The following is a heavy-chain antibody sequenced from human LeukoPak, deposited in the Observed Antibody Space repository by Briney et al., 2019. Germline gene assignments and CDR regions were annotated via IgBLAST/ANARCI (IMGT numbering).Heavy chain of an antibody. CDR2: IKQDGSET. V-gene: IGHV3-7*01. Sequence: GGSLRLSCAASGFTFSSYAMSWVRQAPGRGLEWVANIKQDGSETYYVDSVKGRFTISRDNAKNSLYLQMNSLRAEDTAVYYCARGDILTGNYSDYWGQGTLVTVSS. J-gene: IGHJ4*02. CDR3: ARGDILTGNYSDY. D-gene: IGHD3-9*01. CDR1: GFTFSSYA.